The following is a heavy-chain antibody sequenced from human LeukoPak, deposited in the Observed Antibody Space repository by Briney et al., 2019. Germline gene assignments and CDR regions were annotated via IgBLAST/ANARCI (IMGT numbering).Heavy chain of an antibody. CDR2: IYYSGST. D-gene: IGHD4-17*01. J-gene: IGHJ4*02. CDR3: ARKDDYGGNSGFYFDY. V-gene: IGHV4-59*12. Sequence: SETLSLTCTVSGGSISSYYWSWIRQPPGKVLEWIGYIYYSGSTNYNPSLKSRVTISVDTSKNQFSLKLSSVTAADTAVYYCARKDDYGGNSGFYFDYWGQGTLVTVSS. CDR1: GGSISSYY.